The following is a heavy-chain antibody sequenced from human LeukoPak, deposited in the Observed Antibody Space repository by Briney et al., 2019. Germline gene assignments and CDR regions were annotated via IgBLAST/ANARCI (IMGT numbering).Heavy chain of an antibody. D-gene: IGHD3-10*01. V-gene: IGHV3-23*01. CDR2: ISDSDDST. Sequence: GGSLRLSCAASGFTFSNYAMSWVRQAPGKGLEWVSAISDSDDSTFYADAVKGRFTISRDNSKNTLYLQMNSLRVEDTAVYYCAKVIRGANTWDSWGQGTLVTVSS. CDR1: GFTFSNYA. CDR3: AKVIRGANTWDS. J-gene: IGHJ4*02.